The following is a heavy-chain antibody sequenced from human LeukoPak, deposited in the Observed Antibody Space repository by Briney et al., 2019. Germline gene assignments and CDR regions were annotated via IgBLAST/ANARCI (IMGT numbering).Heavy chain of an antibody. V-gene: IGHV4-30-4*01. CDR2: IYYSGST. CDR1: GGSLSSGDYY. Sequence: SETLSLTCTVSGGSLSSGDYYWSWIRQPPGKGLEWIGYIYYSGSTYYNPSLKSRVTISVDTSKNQFSLKLSSVTAADTAVYYCARGDDYGDYPDYWGQGTLVTVSS. J-gene: IGHJ4*02. D-gene: IGHD4-17*01. CDR3: ARGDDYGDYPDY.